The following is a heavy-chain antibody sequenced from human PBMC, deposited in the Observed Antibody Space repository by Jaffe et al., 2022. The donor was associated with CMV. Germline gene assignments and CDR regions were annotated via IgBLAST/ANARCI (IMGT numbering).Heavy chain of an antibody. CDR1: GFTFSSYD. V-gene: IGHV3-13*01. J-gene: IGHJ3*02. Sequence: EVQLVESGGGLVQPGGSLRLSCAASGFTFSSYDMHWVRQATGKGLEWVSAIGTAGDTYYPGSVKGRFTISRENAKNSLYLQMNSLRAGDTAVYYCAREKRDGYIYDAFDIWGQGTMVTVSS. CDR3: AREKRDGYIYDAFDI. D-gene: IGHD5-12*01. CDR2: IGTAGDT.